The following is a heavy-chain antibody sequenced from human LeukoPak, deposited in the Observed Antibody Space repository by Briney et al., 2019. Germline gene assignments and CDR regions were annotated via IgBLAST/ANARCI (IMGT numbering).Heavy chain of an antibody. D-gene: IGHD4-11*01. J-gene: IGHJ6*02. Sequence: GGSLRLSCAASGFTFSHYNMNWVRQAPGEGLEWVSYISRSSTTIYYADSVEGRFTISRDNAKNSLYLQMSSLRAEDTAMYYCARVYSNYDPAAMDVWGQGTTVTVSS. CDR1: GFTFSHYN. V-gene: IGHV3-48*04. CDR3: ARVYSNYDPAAMDV. CDR2: ISRSSTTI.